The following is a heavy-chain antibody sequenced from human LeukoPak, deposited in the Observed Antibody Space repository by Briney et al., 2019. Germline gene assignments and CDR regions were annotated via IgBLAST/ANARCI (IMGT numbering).Heavy chain of an antibody. D-gene: IGHD3-22*01. V-gene: IGHV4-59*02. J-gene: IGHJ4*02. Sequence: PSETLSLTCTVSGGSVSSYYWSWIRQPPGKGLEWNGYIYYSGSTNYNPSLKSRVTISVDTSKNQFSLKLSSVTAADTAVYYCAGTYYYDSSGYYHYSLWGQGTLVTVSS. CDR2: IYYSGST. CDR3: AGTYYYDSSGYYHYSL. CDR1: GGSVSSYY.